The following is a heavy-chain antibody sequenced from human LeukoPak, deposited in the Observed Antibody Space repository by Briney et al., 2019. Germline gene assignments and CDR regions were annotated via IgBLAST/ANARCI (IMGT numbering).Heavy chain of an antibody. CDR1: GGTFSSYA. V-gene: IGHV1-69*05. Sequence: SVKVSCKASGGTFSSYAISWVRQAPGQGLEWMGGIIPIFDRANYAQKFQGRVTITTDESTSTAYMELSSLRSEDTAVYYCARGNPTSIAAPNYYYYYYMDVWGRGTTVTVSS. CDR3: ARGNPTSIAAPNYYYYYYMDV. D-gene: IGHD6-25*01. J-gene: IGHJ6*03. CDR2: IIPIFDRA.